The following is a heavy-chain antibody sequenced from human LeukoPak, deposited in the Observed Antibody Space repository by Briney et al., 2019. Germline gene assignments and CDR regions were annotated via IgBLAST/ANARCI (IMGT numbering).Heavy chain of an antibody. CDR1: GINFNTYA. CDR3: ASSHNLDCLFSNPSYHGLDV. CDR2: ITAGGRKT. V-gene: IGHV3-23*01. Sequence: AGGSLRLSCPASGINFNTYAMSWVRQAPGKGLEWVSGITAGGRKTYYADSVKGRFIISRDNSKNTLFLQMNSLRFNDTALYYCASSHNLDCLFSNPSYHGLDVWGKGTTVTVSS. J-gene: IGHJ6*04. D-gene: IGHD3-9*01.